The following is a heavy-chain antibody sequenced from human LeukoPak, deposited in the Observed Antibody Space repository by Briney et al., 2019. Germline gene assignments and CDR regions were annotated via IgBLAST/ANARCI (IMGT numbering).Heavy chain of an antibody. CDR2: IIPIFGTK. CDR1: GGTFSSYA. V-gene: IGHV1-69*05. D-gene: IGHD3-22*01. CDR3: ARNRGGFYDSSGYYYFDY. J-gene: IGHJ4*02. Sequence: SVKVSCKASGGTFSSYAISWVRQAPGQGLEWMGRIIPIFGTKNYAQKFQGRVTITTDESTSTAYMELSSLRSEDTAVYYCARNRGGFYDSSGYYYFDYWGQGTLVTVSS.